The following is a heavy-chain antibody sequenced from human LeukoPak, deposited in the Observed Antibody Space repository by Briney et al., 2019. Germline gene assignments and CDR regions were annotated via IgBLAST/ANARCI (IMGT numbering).Heavy chain of an antibody. V-gene: IGHV1-69*05. CDR3: ARAPYYYDSSGYSHDAFDI. J-gene: IGHJ3*02. D-gene: IGHD3-22*01. CDR2: FIPIFGTA. CDR1: GGTFSSYA. Sequence: ASVKASCKASGGTFSSYAISWVRHAPGQGLESRGGFIPIFGTANYAQKFQGRVTITTDESTSTAYMELSSLRSEDTAVYYCARAPYYYDSSGYSHDAFDIWGQGTMVTVSS.